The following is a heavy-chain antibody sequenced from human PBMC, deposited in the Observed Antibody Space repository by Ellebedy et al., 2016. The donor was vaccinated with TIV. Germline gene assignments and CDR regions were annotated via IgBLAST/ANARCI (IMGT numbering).Heavy chain of an antibody. Sequence: MPSETLSLTCTVSGGSISSYYWSWIRQSAGKGLEWIGRIYTSGNTDTSGNTNYNPSLKSRVTMSLDTSKNQFSLKLTSVTAADTAIYYCASDSNNIRWFYFWGQGTLVTVSS. CDR2: IYTSGNTDTSGNT. CDR3: ASDSNNIRWFYF. CDR1: GGSISSYY. D-gene: IGHD1-14*01. J-gene: IGHJ5*01. V-gene: IGHV4-4*07.